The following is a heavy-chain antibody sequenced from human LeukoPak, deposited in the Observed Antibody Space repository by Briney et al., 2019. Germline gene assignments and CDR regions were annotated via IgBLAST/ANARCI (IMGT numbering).Heavy chain of an antibody. D-gene: IGHD6-19*01. J-gene: IGHJ1*01. Sequence: SETLSLTCTVSGYSISSGYYWGWIRQPPGKGLEWIGSIYHSGTTYYNPSLKSRVTISVDTSKNQFSLKLSSVTAADTAVYYCARGPQWLVVFQHWGQGTLVTVSS. CDR3: ARGPQWLVVFQH. V-gene: IGHV4-38-2*02. CDR2: IYHSGTT. CDR1: GYSISSGYY.